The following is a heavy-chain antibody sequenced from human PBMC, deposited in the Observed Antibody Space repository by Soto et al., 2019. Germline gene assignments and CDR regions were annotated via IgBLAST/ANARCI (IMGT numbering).Heavy chain of an antibody. J-gene: IGHJ4*02. V-gene: IGHV4-31*11. CDR3: ARVISYGYFDY. Sequence: PSETLSLTCAVYGGSFSGYYWSWIRQHPGKGLEWIGYIYYSGSTYYNPSLKSRVTISVDTSKNQFSLKLSSVTAADTAVYYCARVISYGYFDYWGQGTLVTVSS. CDR1: GGSFSGYY. CDR2: IYYSGST. D-gene: IGHD1-26*01.